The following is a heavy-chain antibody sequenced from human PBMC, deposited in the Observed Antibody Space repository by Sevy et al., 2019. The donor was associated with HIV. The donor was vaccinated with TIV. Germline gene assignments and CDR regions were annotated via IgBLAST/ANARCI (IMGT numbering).Heavy chain of an antibody. CDR2: ISGSGGST. CDR1: GFTFSSYA. V-gene: IGHV3-23*01. J-gene: IGHJ4*02. D-gene: IGHD6-6*01. CDR3: AKVAGSSRIAAPLYYFDY. Sequence: GGSLRLSCAASGFTFSSYAMSWVRQAPGKGLEWVSAISGSGGSTYYADSVKGRFTISRDNSKNTLYLQMNSLRAEDTGVYYCAKVAGSSRIAAPLYYFDYWGQGTLVTVSS.